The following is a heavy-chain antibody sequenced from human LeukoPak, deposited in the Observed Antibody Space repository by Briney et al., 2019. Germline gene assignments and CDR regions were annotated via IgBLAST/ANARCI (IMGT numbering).Heavy chain of an antibody. Sequence: ASVMVSCKASGYSFTRYGISWERQAPGQRLELMGWSSAYNGNTNYAQKLQGRVTMTTDTSTSTAYMELRSLRSDDTAVYYCARRPHYDFWSGYFPRGNYYYGMDVWGQGTTVTVSS. CDR2: SSAYNGNT. CDR1: GYSFTRYG. CDR3: ARRPHYDFWSGYFPRGNYYYGMDV. V-gene: IGHV1-18*01. D-gene: IGHD3-3*01. J-gene: IGHJ6*02.